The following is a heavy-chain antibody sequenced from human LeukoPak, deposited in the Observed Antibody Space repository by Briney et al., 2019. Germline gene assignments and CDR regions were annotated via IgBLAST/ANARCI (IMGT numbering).Heavy chain of an antibody. Sequence: GASVKVSCKASGYTFTGYLLHWVRQAPGQGLELVGWINTNTGGAKYAQKFQGRVTMTRDTSISTAYMELSRLRSDDTAVYYCARSITMVQIGFDYWGQGTLVTVSS. V-gene: IGHV1-2*02. CDR1: GYTFTGYL. CDR2: INTNTGGA. J-gene: IGHJ4*02. CDR3: ARSITMVQIGFDY. D-gene: IGHD3-10*01.